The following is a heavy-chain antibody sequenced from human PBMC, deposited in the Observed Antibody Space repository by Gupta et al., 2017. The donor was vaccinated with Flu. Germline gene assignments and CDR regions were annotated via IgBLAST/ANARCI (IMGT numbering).Heavy chain of an antibody. CDR2: IWYDGSNK. CDR1: G. J-gene: IGHJ3*02. V-gene: IGHV3-33*01. D-gene: IGHD3-22*01. Sequence: GMHWVRQAPGKGLEWVAVIWYDGSNKYYADSVKGRFTISRDNSKNTLYLQMNSLRAEDTAVYYCARDIPKTKVITNGDAFDIWGQGTMVTVSS. CDR3: ARDIPKTKVITNGDAFDI.